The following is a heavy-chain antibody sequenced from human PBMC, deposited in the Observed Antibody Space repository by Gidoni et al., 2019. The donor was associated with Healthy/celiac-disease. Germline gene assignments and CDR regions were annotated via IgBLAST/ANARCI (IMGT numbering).Heavy chain of an antibody. Sequence: QVQLVQSGAEVEKPGASVKVSCKASGYTFPGYYMHLVRQAPGQGLEWMGWINPNSGGTNYAQKFQGRVTMTRDTSISTAYMELSRLRSDDTAVYYCASAYYDILTGYHPFDYWGQGTLVTVSS. CDR1: GYTFPGYY. CDR3: ASAYYDILTGYHPFDY. CDR2: INPNSGGT. V-gene: IGHV1-2*02. J-gene: IGHJ4*02. D-gene: IGHD3-9*01.